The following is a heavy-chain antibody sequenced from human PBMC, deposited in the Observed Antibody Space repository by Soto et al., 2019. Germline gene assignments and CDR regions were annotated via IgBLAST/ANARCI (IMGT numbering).Heavy chain of an antibody. V-gene: IGHV3-11*01. D-gene: IGHD6-19*01. J-gene: IGHJ6*02. Sequence: GGSLRLSCAASGFTFSDYYMSWIRQAPGKGLEWVSYISSSGSTIYYADSVKGRFTISRDSAKNSLYLQMNSLRAEDTAVYYCASKVAGHYYYYGMGVWGQGTTVTVSS. CDR2: ISSSGSTI. CDR3: ASKVAGHYYYYGMGV. CDR1: GFTFSDYY.